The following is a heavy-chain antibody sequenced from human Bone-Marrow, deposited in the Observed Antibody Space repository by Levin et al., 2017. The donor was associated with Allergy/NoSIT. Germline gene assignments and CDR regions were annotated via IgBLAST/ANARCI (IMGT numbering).Heavy chain of an antibody. D-gene: IGHD1-7*01. J-gene: IGHJ6*02. Sequence: PSETLSLTCSVSGGPIISGGYYWSWIRQHPEKGLEWIGYIYHSGNTYYNPSLKSRVTISIDTSKNQFSLKMNSVTAADTAVYYCARDVTRYTWNSISRGGMDVWGQGTTVTVSS. CDR3: ARDVTRYTWNSISRGGMDV. CDR1: GGPIISGGYY. CDR2: IYHSGNT. V-gene: IGHV4-31*03.